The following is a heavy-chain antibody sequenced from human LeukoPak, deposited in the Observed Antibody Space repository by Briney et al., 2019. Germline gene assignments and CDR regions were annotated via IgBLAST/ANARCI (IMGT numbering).Heavy chain of an antibody. CDR2: ITGSSSYT. V-gene: IGHV3-21*05. J-gene: IGHJ6*02. CDR1: GFTFSSYE. Sequence: GGSLSLSCAASGFTFSSYEMNWVRQAPGKGLEWVSYITGSSSYTNYVDSVKGRFTISRDNAKNSLYLQMNSLRAEDTAVYYCARDSTTTARGHRGMDVWGQGAKVSVSS. D-gene: IGHD6-6*01. CDR3: ARDSTTTARGHRGMDV.